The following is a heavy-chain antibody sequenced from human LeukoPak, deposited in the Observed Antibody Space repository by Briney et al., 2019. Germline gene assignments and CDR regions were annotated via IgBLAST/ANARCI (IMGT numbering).Heavy chain of an antibody. CDR1: GFTFSSYA. CDR3: ARDGDVLRFLEWFSTYYFDY. V-gene: IGHV3-30-3*01. J-gene: IGHJ4*02. D-gene: IGHD3-3*01. Sequence: GRSLRLSCAASGFTFSSYAMHWVRQAPGKGLGWVAVISYDGSNKYYADSVKGRFTISRDNSKNTLYLQMNSLRAEDTAVYYCARDGDVLRFLEWFSTYYFDYWGQGTLVTVSS. CDR2: ISYDGSNK.